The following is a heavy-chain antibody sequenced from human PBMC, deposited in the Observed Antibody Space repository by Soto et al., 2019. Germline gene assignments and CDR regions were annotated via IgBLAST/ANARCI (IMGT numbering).Heavy chain of an antibody. CDR1: GDSVSSNSAA. CDR2: TYYRSKWYN. Sequence: SQTLSLTCAISGDSVSSNSAAWDWIRQSPSRGLEWLGRTYYRSKWYNDYAVSVKSRITINPDTSKNQFSLQLNSVTPEDTAVYYCAREDRIAARPLDAFDIWGQGTMVTVSS. CDR3: AREDRIAARPLDAFDI. D-gene: IGHD6-6*01. J-gene: IGHJ3*02. V-gene: IGHV6-1*01.